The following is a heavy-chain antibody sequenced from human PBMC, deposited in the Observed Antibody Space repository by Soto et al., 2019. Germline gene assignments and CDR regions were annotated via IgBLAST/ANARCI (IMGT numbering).Heavy chain of an antibody. Sequence: GGSLRLSCVASGFTFSSYWMSWVRQAPGKGLEWVANIKQDGSEKHYVDSVKGRFTISRDNAKSSLYLQMNSLRAEDTAVYYWERALVVANASFAPWGQRILVSVSS. J-gene: IGHJ5*02. CDR3: ERALVVANASFAP. V-gene: IGHV3-7*03. CDR1: GFTFSSYW. CDR2: IKQDGSEK. D-gene: IGHD2-21*01.